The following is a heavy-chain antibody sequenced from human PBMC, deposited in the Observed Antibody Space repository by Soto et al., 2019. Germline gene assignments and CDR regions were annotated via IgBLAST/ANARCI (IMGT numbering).Heavy chain of an antibody. D-gene: IGHD4-17*01. CDR1: GYTFTSYG. J-gene: IGHJ4*02. V-gene: IGHV1-18*01. Sequence: QVQLVQSGAEVKKPGASVKVSCKASGYTFTSYGISWVRQAPGQGLEWMGWFSAYNGNTNYAQKLQGRVTMTTDTSTSTDYVELRSLRSDDTAVYYCARERDEYGDPFDYWGQGNLVTVSS. CDR3: ARERDEYGDPFDY. CDR2: FSAYNGNT.